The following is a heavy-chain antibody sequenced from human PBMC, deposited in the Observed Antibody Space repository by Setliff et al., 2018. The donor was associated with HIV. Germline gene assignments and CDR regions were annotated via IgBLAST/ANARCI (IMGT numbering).Heavy chain of an antibody. J-gene: IGHJ3*02. CDR3: ARDQTGVAAAAFGGGSAWSDEGFDI. CDR2: IIPMYNIP. D-gene: IGHD6-13*01. Sequence: ASVKVSCKTSVGTLSNYVITWVRQAPGQGLEWMGMIIPMYNIPAYAQKFQGRVTFTADESTSTAYMELSSLSSEDTAVYYCARDQTGVAAAAFGGGSAWSDEGFDIWGQGTMVTVSS. V-gene: IGHV1-69*13. CDR1: VGTLSNYV.